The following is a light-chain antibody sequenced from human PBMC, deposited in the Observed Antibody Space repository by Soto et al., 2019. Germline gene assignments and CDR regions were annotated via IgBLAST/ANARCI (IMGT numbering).Light chain of an antibody. V-gene: IGLV2-14*01. J-gene: IGLJ1*01. CDR1: SSDVGGYNY. CDR2: DVS. Sequence: QSALTQPASVSGSPGQSITISCTGTSSDVGGYNYVSWYQQHPGKAPKLMIYDVSNRPSGVSNRFSGSKSGNTASLTISGLQSVDEADYYCSSYTSSTLLVFGTGTKVTVL. CDR3: SSYTSSTLLV.